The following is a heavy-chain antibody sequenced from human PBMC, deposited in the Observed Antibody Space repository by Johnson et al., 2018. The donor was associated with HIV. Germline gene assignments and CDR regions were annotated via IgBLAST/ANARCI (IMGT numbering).Heavy chain of an antibody. CDR1: GFTFSSYD. J-gene: IGHJ3*02. D-gene: IGHD6-13*01. CDR3: ARSSSTAAPGRDAFDI. V-gene: IGHV3-13*01. CDR2: IGTAGDT. Sequence: VQLVESGGGLVQPGVSLRLSCAASGFTFSSYDMHWVRQATGKGLEWVSAIGTAGDTYYPGSVKGRFTISRENAKNSLYLQMNSLRAGDTAVYYCARSSSTAAPGRDAFDIWGQGTMVTVSS.